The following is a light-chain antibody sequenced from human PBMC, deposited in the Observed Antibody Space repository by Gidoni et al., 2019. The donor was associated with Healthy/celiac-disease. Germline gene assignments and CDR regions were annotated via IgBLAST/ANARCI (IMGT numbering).Light chain of an antibody. CDR3: QRSYSTPYT. CDR1: QSISSY. V-gene: IGKV1-39*01. Sequence: DIHMTQSPSSLSASVGDRVTITCRASQSISSYLNWYQQKPGKAPKLLIYAASSLQSGVPSRFSGSGSGTEFTLTISSLQPEDFATYYCQRSYSTPYTFGQGTKLEIK. CDR2: AAS. J-gene: IGKJ2*01.